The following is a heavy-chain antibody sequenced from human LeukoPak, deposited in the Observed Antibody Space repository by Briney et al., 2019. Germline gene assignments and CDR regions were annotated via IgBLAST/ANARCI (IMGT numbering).Heavy chain of an antibody. CDR3: ARDMGGYGGNSPDY. V-gene: IGHV3-33*08. D-gene: IGHD4-23*01. CDR2: IWYDGSNK. CDR1: RFTFSSNW. J-gene: IGHJ4*02. Sequence: PGGSLRLSCATSRFTFSSNWMSWVRQAPGKGLEWVAVIWYDGSNKYYTDSVKGRFTISRDNSKNTLYLQMNSLKAEDTAVYYCARDMGGYGGNSPDYWGQGTLVTVS.